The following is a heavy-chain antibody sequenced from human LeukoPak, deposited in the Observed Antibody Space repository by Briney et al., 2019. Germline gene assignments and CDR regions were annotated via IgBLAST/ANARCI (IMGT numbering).Heavy chain of an antibody. CDR1: GFTFSSYA. CDR2: ISYDGSNK. J-gene: IGHJ4*02. CDR3: ARDSGRGGGSCHY. V-gene: IGHV3-30*04. D-gene: IGHD2-15*01. Sequence: GRSLRLSCTGFGFTFSSYAMHWVRQAPGKGLEWVAVISYDGSNKYYADSVKGRFTISRDNSKNTLYLQMNSLRAEDTAVYYCARDSGRGGGSCHYWGQGTLVTVSS.